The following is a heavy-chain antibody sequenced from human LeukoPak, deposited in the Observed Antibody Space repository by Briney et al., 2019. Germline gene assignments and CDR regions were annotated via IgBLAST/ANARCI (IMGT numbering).Heavy chain of an antibody. CDR3: ARDVGNRVGRMDV. CDR1: GSTFSSYA. Sequence: QAGGSLRLSCAAAGSTFSSYAMSWVRQAPGKWLECVSVIMAIGASTYYADSMKGRFTISRDNSQNTVYMQMNSLRAAATAISSRARDVGNRVGRMDVWSKGTTVTVYS. D-gene: IGHD1-14*01. V-gene: IGHV3-23*01. CDR2: IMAIGAST. J-gene: IGHJ6*03.